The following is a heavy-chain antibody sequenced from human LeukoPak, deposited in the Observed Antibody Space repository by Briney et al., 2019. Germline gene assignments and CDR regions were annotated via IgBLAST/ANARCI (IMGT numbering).Heavy chain of an antibody. V-gene: IGHV1-2*02. D-gene: IGHD3-22*01. J-gene: IGHJ4*02. CDR3: ARVERYYDSSGYSYYFDY. Sequence: ASVKVSCKASGYTFTGYYMHWVRQAPGQGLEWMGWINPNSGGTNYAQKFQGRVTMTSDTSISTAYMELSRLRSDDTAVYYCARVERYYDSSGYSYYFDYWGQGTLVTVSS. CDR1: GYTFTGYY. CDR2: INPNSGGT.